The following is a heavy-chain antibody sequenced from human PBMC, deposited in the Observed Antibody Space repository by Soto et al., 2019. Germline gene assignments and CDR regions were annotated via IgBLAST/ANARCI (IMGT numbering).Heavy chain of an antibody. Sequence: SETLSLTCAVSGGSISSGGYSWSWIRQPPGKGLEWIGYIYHSGSTYYNPSLKSRVTISVDRSKNQFSLKLSSVTAADTAVYYCARGYSGYDLDYWGQGTLVTVSS. J-gene: IGHJ4*02. CDR2: IYHSGST. CDR1: GGSISSGGYS. CDR3: ARGYSGYDLDY. D-gene: IGHD5-12*01. V-gene: IGHV4-30-2*01.